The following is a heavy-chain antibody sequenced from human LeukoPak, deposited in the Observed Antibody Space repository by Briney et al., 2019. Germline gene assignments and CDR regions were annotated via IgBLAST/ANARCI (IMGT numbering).Heavy chain of an antibody. J-gene: IGHJ4*02. CDR2: IIPIFGTA. CDR1: GGTFISYA. V-gene: IGHV1-69*13. Sequence: ASVKVSCKASGGTFISYAISWVRQAPGQGLEWMGGIIPIFGTANYAQKFQGRVTITADESTSTAYMELSSLRSEDTAVYYCARGILSAASHFDYWGQGTLVTVSS. D-gene: IGHD3-10*01. CDR3: ARGILSAASHFDY.